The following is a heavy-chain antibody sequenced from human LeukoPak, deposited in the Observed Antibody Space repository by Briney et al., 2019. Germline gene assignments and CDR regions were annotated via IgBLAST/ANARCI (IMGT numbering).Heavy chain of an antibody. J-gene: IGHJ4*02. D-gene: IGHD3-10*01. CDR3: AKGLLWFGELTDFDY. V-gene: IGHV3-23*01. CDR1: GFTFSSYA. CDR2: ISGSGGST. Sequence: GGSLRLSCAAPGFTFSSYAMSWVRQAPGKGLEWVSAISGSGGSTYYADSVKGRFTISRDNSKNTLYLQMNSLRAEDTAVYYCAKGLLWFGELTDFDYWGQGTLVTVSS.